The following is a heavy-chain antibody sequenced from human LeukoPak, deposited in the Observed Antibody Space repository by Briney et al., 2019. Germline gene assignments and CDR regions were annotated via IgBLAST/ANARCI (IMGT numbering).Heavy chain of an antibody. Sequence: GGSLRLSCAASGFTFSSYAMHWVRQAPGKGLEWVAVISYDGSNKYYADSVKGRFTISRDNSKNTLYLQMSSLRSEDTAVYYCARRSYDYGDYDFDYWGQGTLVTVSS. CDR1: GFTFSSYA. V-gene: IGHV3-30*04. D-gene: IGHD4-17*01. CDR2: ISYDGSNK. CDR3: ARRSYDYGDYDFDY. J-gene: IGHJ4*02.